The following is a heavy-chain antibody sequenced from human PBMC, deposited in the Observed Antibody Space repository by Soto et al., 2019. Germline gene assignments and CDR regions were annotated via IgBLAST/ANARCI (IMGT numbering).Heavy chain of an antibody. Sequence: QVQLQESGPGLVKPSGTLSLTCAVSSGSMTRSNWWGWVRQTPGKGLEWIGEISHGGSTNYNPSLMRRVIISVDKSNNQFSLRLNTATAADTAVYFCASHLTMTGTRGFDYWGKGTLVTVPS. J-gene: IGHJ4*02. CDR1: SGSMTRSNW. CDR2: ISHGGST. CDR3: ASHLTMTGTRGFDY. V-gene: IGHV4-4*02. D-gene: IGHD3-9*01.